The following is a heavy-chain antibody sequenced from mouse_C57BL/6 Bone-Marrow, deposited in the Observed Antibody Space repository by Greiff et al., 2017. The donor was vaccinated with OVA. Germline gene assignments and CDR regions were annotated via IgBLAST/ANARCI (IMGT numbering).Heavy chain of an antibody. Sequence: VQLQQPGAELVKPGASVKMSCKASGYTFTSYWITWVKQRPGQGLEWIGDIYPGSGSTNYNEKFNSKATLTVDTSSSTAYMQLSSLTSEDSAVYYCARGKLGRGYFDVWGTGTTVTVSS. J-gene: IGHJ1*03. D-gene: IGHD4-1*01. CDR2: IYPGSGST. CDR3: ARGKLGRGYFDV. CDR1: GYTFTSYW. V-gene: IGHV1-55*01.